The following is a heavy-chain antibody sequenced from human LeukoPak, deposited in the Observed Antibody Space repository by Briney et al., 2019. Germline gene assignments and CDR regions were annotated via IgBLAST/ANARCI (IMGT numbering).Heavy chain of an antibody. Sequence: RTGGSLRLSCTASGFTFNNYWMHWVRQAPGKGPVWVSRINTDGSSTSYADSVKGRLTISRDNAKNTLYLQMNSLRAEDTAVYYCARALAVTGTGGFDPWGQGTLVTVSS. CDR1: GFTFNNYW. V-gene: IGHV3-74*01. CDR3: ARALAVTGTGGFDP. CDR2: INTDGSST. J-gene: IGHJ5*02. D-gene: IGHD6-19*01.